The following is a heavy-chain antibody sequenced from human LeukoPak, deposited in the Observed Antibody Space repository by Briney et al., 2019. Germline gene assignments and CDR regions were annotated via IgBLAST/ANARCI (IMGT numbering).Heavy chain of an antibody. V-gene: IGHV4-59*01. CDR2: IYYSGST. J-gene: IGHJ4*02. Sequence: SETLSLTCTVSGVSISSYYWSWIRQPPGKGLEWIGYIYYSGSTNYNPSLKSRVTMSVDTSKNQFSLKLSSVTAADTAVYYCARAHYDILTGYYNPQYFDYWGQGTLVTVSS. D-gene: IGHD3-9*01. CDR1: GVSISSYY. CDR3: ARAHYDILTGYYNPQYFDY.